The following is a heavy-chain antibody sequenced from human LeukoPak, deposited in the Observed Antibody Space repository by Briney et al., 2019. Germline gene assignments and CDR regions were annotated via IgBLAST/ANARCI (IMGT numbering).Heavy chain of an antibody. V-gene: IGHV1-46*01. CDR1: GYTFTSYY. J-gene: IGHJ5*02. CDR2: INPSGGST. D-gene: IGHD6-19*01. Sequence: ASVKVSYKTSGYTFTSYYIHWVRQAPGQGLEWLGIINPSGGSTTYAQKFQGRVTMTTDPSTSTVYMELSSLRSEDTAVYYCARGAVAVLRSWFDAWGQGTMVIVCS. CDR3: ARGAVAVLRSWFDA.